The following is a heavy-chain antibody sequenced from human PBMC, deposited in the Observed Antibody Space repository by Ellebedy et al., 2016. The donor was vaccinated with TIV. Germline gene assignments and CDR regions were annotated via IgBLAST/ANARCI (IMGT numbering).Heavy chain of an antibody. Sequence: SVKVSXXASGDTFRSYAFTWVRQAPGEGLEWMGKIVPVLGTSNYAQKFQGRVTITADESTTTAYMELSRLTSDDTAVYYCAKEKGAAAGTSTDAFDIWGQGTMVTVS. V-gene: IGHV1-69*11. D-gene: IGHD6-13*01. CDR1: GDTFRSYA. CDR2: IVPVLGTS. J-gene: IGHJ3*02. CDR3: AKEKGAAAGTSTDAFDI.